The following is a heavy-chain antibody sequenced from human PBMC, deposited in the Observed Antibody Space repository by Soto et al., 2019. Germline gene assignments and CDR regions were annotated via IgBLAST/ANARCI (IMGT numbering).Heavy chain of an antibody. CDR1: GGSISSGDYY. J-gene: IGHJ4*02. CDR3: ASRYGSGSYTIDY. Sequence: SETLSLTCTVSGGSISSGDYYWSWIRQPPGKGLEWIGYIYYSGSTYYNPSLKSRVTISVDTSKNQFSLKLSSVTAADTAVYYCASRYGSGSYTIDYWGQGTLVTVSS. V-gene: IGHV4-30-4*01. CDR2: IYYSGST. D-gene: IGHD3-10*01.